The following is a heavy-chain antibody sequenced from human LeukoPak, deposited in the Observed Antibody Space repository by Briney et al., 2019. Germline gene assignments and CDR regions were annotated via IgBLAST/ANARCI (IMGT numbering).Heavy chain of an antibody. D-gene: IGHD2-21*02. CDR2: INPSGGST. J-gene: IGHJ5*02. Sequence: GASVKVSCKASGYTFTSYYMHWVRQAPGQGLEWMGIINPSGGSTSYAQKFQGRVTMTRDMSTSTVYMELSNLRPDDTAIYFCARSVTYNWFDPWGQGTRVTVSS. CDR3: ARSVTYNWFDP. CDR1: GYTFTSYY. V-gene: IGHV1-46*01.